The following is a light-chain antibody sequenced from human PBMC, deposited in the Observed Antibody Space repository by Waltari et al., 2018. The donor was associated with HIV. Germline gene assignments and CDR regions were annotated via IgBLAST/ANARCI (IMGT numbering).Light chain of an antibody. CDR1: RPNIGAGCA. CDR2: GNS. J-gene: IGLJ3*02. CDR3: QSYDSTGV. V-gene: IGLV1-40*01. Sequence: QSVLTQPPSLSLAPAQRVTLSSTWSRPNIGAGCAVNWYQQLPRTAPKLLIYGNSNRPSGVPDRFSGSKSGASASLAITGLQAEDEADYYCQSYDSTGVFGGGTKLTVL.